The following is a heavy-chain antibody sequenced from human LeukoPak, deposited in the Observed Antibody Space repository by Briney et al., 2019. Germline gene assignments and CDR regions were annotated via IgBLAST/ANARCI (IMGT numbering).Heavy chain of an antibody. V-gene: IGHV3-15*01. CDR1: GFTFSNAW. CDR3: TTDPGSPGIFDY. CDR2: ITSKTDGGTT. D-gene: IGHD1-14*01. J-gene: IGHJ4*02. Sequence: GGSLRLSCAASGFTFSNAWMSWVRQAPGKGLEWVGRITSKTDGGTTDYAAPVKGRFTISRDDSKNTLYLQMNSMKTEDTAVYYCTTDPGSPGIFDYWGQGTLVTVSS.